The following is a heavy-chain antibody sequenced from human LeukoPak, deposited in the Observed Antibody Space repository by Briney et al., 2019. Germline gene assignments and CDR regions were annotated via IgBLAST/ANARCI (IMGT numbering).Heavy chain of an antibody. CDR3: ARGPPYSSGWYRRLIGYYMDV. Sequence: PSETLSLTCTVSGGSISSYYWSWIRQPPGKGLEWIGYIYYSGSTNYNPSLKSRVTISVDTSKNQFSLKLSSVTAADTAVYYCARGPPYSSGWYRRLIGYYMDVWGKGTTVTVSS. CDR2: IYYSGST. CDR1: GGSISSYY. V-gene: IGHV4-59*01. J-gene: IGHJ6*03. D-gene: IGHD6-19*01.